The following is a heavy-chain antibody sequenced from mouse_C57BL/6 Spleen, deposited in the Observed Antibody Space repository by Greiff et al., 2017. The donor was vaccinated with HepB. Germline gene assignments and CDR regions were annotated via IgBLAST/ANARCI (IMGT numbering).Heavy chain of an antibody. CDR3: ARLITPSMDY. J-gene: IGHJ4*01. Sequence: VHVKQSGPELVKPGASVKISCKASGYSFTGYYMNWVKQSPEKSLEWIGEINPSTGGTTYNQKFKAKATLTVDKSSSTAYMQLKSLTSEDSAVYYCARLITPSMDYWGQGTSVTVSS. V-gene: IGHV1-42*01. D-gene: IGHD1-1*01. CDR2: INPSTGGT. CDR1: GYSFTGYY.